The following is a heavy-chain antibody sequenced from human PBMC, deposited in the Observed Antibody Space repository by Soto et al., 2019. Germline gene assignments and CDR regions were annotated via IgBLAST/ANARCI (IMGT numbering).Heavy chain of an antibody. CDR2: IYYSGST. D-gene: IGHD5-12*01. V-gene: IGHV4-30-4*01. CDR3: ARDRGGYERIDY. CDR1: GGSISSDDSY. Sequence: SETLSLTCTVSGGSISSDDSYWSWIRQPPGKGLEWIGYIYYSGSTYYNPSLKSRVTISVDTSKNQFSLRLNSVTAADTAVYYCARDRGGYERIDYWGQGTLVTVSS. J-gene: IGHJ4*02.